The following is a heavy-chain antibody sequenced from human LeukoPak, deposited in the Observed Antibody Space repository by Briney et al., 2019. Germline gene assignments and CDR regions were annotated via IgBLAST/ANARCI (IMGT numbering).Heavy chain of an antibody. V-gene: IGHV4-4*07. CDR3: ARARYCSSTSCPALQDAFDI. J-gene: IGHJ3*02. CDR2: IYTSGRA. CDR1: GGSISSAY. Sequence: PSGTLSLTCTVSGGSISSAYSSWIRERPGKGVERMWRIYTSGRANYNPSLKSRATLSVAASKNQFSLMLSSMTAADTAVYYCARARYCSSTSCPALQDAFDIWGQGTMVTVSS. D-gene: IGHD2-2*01.